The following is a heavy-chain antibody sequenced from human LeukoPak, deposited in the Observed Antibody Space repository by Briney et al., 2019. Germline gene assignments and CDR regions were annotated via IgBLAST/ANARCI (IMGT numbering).Heavy chain of an antibody. J-gene: IGHJ3*02. V-gene: IGHV3-23*01. CDR2: ISGSGGST. CDR3: AKGYCSSTSCYAFDI. Sequence: GGSLRLSCAASGFTFSSYAMSWVRQAPGEGLEWVSAISGSGGSTYYADSVKGRFTISRDNSKNTLYLQMNSLRAEDTAVYYCAKGYCSSTSCYAFDIWGQGTMVTVSS. CDR1: GFTFSSYA. D-gene: IGHD2-2*01.